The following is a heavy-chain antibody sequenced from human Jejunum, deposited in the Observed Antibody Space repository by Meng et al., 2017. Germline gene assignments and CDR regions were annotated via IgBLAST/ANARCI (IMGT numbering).Heavy chain of an antibody. J-gene: IGHJ4*02. Sequence: ASVKVSCKASGYTFTAYYMHWIRQAPGQGLEWMGWINPNGGGSIYAQKFQGRVTMTSDTSINTAYVELSRLTFDDSAMYFCATIEGGLGTTWGQGPLVTVSS. D-gene: IGHD2-2*01. CDR1: GYTFTAYY. V-gene: IGHV1-2*02. CDR3: ATIEGGLGTT. CDR2: INPNGGGS.